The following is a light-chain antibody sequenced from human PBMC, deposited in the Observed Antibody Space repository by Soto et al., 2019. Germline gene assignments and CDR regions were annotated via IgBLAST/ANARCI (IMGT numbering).Light chain of an antibody. CDR3: PESGSSPIP. V-gene: IGKV3-20*01. J-gene: IGKJ5*01. CDR2: GAS. Sequence: MLFTQSPGTLYMYPGERATLSCRASHSVSRTYLAWYQQKPGQAPRLLIYGASDRATGTPDRFSGSGSGTDFTLTISRLEPEDFAVYYCPESGSSPIPFGQGRLL. CDR1: HSVSRTY.